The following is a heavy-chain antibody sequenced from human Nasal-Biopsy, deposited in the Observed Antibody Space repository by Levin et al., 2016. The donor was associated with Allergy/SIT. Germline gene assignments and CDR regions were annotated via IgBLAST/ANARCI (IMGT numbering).Heavy chain of an antibody. D-gene: IGHD5-24*01. CDR2: IYNSDGERT. CDR3: ARGWRGGYNWSRQYSYYMDV. V-gene: IGHV4-31*03. CDR1: GGSVNRGGYY. J-gene: IGHJ6*03. Sequence: SETLSLTCTVSGGSVNRGGYYWTWIRQHPGKGLEWIGYIYNSDGERTRYNTSLRSRVTISVDTSKSQFSLRLSSVTVADAAVYYCARGWRGGYNWSRQYSYYMDVWGKGTTVTVSS.